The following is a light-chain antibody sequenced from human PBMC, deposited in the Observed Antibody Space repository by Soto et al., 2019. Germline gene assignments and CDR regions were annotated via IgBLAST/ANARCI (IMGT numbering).Light chain of an antibody. CDR1: SSNIGAGYD. V-gene: IGLV1-40*01. J-gene: IGLJ2*01. Sequence: QSVLTQPPSVSGAPGQRVSISCTGSSSNIGAGYDVHWYQQLPGTAPRLLIYGNSNRPSGVPDRFSGSKSGTSASLAITGLQAEDEADYYCQSYDSSLSGSLFGGGTKVTGL. CDR2: GNS. CDR3: QSYDSSLSGSL.